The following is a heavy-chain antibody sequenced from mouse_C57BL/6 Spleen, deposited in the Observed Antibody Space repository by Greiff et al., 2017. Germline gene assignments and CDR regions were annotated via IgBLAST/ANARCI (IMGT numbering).Heavy chain of an antibody. V-gene: IGHV5-2*01. Sequence: EVKLMESGGGLVQPGESLKLSCESNEYEFPSHDMSWVRKTPEKRLELVAAINSDGGSTYYPDTMGRRFIISRDNTKKTLYLQMSSLRSEDTALYYCARRSSYWYFDVWGTGTTVTVSS. CDR2: INSDGGST. CDR1: EYEFPSHD. J-gene: IGHJ1*03. CDR3: ARRSSYWYFDV. D-gene: IGHD1-1*01.